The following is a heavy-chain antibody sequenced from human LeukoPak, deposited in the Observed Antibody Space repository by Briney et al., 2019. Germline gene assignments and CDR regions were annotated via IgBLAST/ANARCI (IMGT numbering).Heavy chain of an antibody. V-gene: IGHV4-59*01. CDR3: ARGIESYGDYGY. D-gene: IGHD4-17*01. Sequence: SETLSLTCTVSGGSISGSYWSWVRQPPGKGLEWIAYMYNSGSTNYNPSLKSRVTISIDASKNQFSLKLSSLTAADTAIYYCARGIESYGDYGYWGQGILVTVSS. CDR1: GGSISGSY. J-gene: IGHJ4*02. CDR2: MYNSGST.